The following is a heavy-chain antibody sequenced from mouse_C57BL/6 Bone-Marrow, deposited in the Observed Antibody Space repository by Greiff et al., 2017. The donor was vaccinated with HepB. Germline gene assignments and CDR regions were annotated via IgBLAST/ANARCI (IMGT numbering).Heavy chain of an antibody. CDR2: INPYNGGT. Sequence: EVKLQESGPVLVKPGASVKMSCKASGYTFTDYYMNWVKQSHGKSLEWIGVINPYNGGTSYNQKFKGKATLTVDKSSSTAYMELNSLTSEDSAVYYCARLTYYAMDYWGQGTSVTVSS. V-gene: IGHV1-19*01. CDR1: GYTFTDYY. CDR3: ARLTYYAMDY. D-gene: IGHD4-1*01. J-gene: IGHJ4*01.